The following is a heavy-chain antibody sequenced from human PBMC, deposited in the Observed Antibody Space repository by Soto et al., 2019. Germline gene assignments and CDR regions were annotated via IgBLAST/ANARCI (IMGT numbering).Heavy chain of an antibody. CDR1: GGSISNHY. D-gene: IGHD7-27*01. J-gene: IGHJ4*02. CDR2: IYYNGNT. CDR3: TRANWYSEY. Sequence: QVQLQESGPGLVKPSATLSLTCSVSGGSISNHYWSWIRQPPGKGLEWMGSIYYNGNTNYNTSLKSRVTMSVDTSRNQISLKLTPVTAADTAVYYCTRANWYSEYWGQGTLVTVSS. V-gene: IGHV4-59*11.